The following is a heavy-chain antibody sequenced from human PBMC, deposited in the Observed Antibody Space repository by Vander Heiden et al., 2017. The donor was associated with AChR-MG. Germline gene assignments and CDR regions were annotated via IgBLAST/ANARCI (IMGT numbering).Heavy chain of an antibody. CDR1: GYTFTSYA. CDR2: INAGNGNT. CDR3: ARGLGMGATGY. J-gene: IGHJ4*02. V-gene: IGHV1-3*01. Sequence: QVQLVQSGAEVKKPGASVKVSCKASGYTFTSYAMHWVRQAPRQRLEWMGWINAGNGNTKYSQKFQGRVTITRDTSASTAYMELSSLRSEDTAVYYCARGLGMGATGYWGQGTLVTVSS. D-gene: IGHD1-26*01.